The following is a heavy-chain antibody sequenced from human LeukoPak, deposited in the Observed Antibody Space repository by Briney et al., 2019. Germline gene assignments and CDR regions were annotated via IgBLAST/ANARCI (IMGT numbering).Heavy chain of an antibody. Sequence: SETLSLTCTVSGGSISSSSYSWGWVRQPPGRGLEWIGSIYYSGSTYYNPPLRSRVTISVDTSKNQFSLKLSSVTAADTAVYYCARLCSGGYDIDYWGQGTLVTVSS. CDR1: GGSISSSSYS. D-gene: IGHD5-12*01. CDR2: IYYSGST. J-gene: IGHJ4*02. CDR3: ARLCSGGYDIDY. V-gene: IGHV4-39*01.